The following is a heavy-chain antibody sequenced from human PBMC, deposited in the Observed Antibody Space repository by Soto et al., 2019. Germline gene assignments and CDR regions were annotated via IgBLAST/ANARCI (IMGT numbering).Heavy chain of an antibody. V-gene: IGHV3-30*03. Sequence: GGSLRLSCAASGFTFSSYGMHWVRQAPGKGLEWVAVISYDGSNKYYADSVKGRFTISRDNSKNTLYLQMNSLTAEDTAVYYCATLRGLYGMDVWGRGTTVTVSS. J-gene: IGHJ6*02. D-gene: IGHD3-10*01. CDR3: ATLRGLYGMDV. CDR1: GFTFSSYG. CDR2: ISYDGSNK.